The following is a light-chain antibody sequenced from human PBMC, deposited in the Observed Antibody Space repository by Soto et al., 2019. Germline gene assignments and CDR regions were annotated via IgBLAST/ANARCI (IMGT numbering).Light chain of an antibody. CDR2: CAS. Sequence: DIVMTQSPDCLAVSLGERATINCKSSQSVVYSSNNKNYLAWYQQKPGQPPKLLIYCASTRESGVPDRFSGSGSGTDFTLTISSLQAEDVAVYYCQQYYSTPPYTFGQGTKLEIK. J-gene: IGKJ2*01. CDR3: QQYYSTPPYT. CDR1: QSVVYSSNNKNY. V-gene: IGKV4-1*01.